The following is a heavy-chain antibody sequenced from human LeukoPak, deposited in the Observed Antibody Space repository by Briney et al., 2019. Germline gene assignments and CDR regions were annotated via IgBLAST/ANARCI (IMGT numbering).Heavy chain of an antibody. V-gene: IGHV3-23*01. J-gene: IGHJ6*03. CDR1: GFTFSTYG. CDR2: VSSTGGTT. CDR3: AKNGDRGAFCSGGTCYPYYYYYMDV. Sequence: GGSLRLSCAASGFTFSTYGMSWVRQAPGKGLEWVSAVSSTGGTTYYADSVKGRFTISRDNSKDTLFLQINSLRAEDTAVYYCAKNGDRGAFCSGGTCYPYYYYYMDVWGKGTTVTISS. D-gene: IGHD2-15*01.